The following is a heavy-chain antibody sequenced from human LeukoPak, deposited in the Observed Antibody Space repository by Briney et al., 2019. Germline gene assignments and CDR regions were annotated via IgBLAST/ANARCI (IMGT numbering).Heavy chain of an antibody. CDR1: GFTFSNAW. V-gene: IGHV3-15*05. Sequence: GGSLRLSCAASGFTFSNAWMSWVRQAPGKGLEWVGRIKSKTDGRTTDYAAPVKGRFTISRDDSKNTLYLQMNSLRAEDTAVYYCARAPYFDFWSGYPPDYWGQGTLVTVSS. J-gene: IGHJ4*02. CDR3: ARAPYFDFWSGYPPDY. CDR2: IKSKTDGRTT. D-gene: IGHD3-3*01.